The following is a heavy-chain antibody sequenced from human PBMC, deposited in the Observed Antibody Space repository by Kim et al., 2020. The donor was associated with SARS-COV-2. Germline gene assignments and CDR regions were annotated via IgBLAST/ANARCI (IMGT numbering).Heavy chain of an antibody. J-gene: IGHJ6*03. V-gene: IGHV3-73*01. CDR3: TRHTSIADPISFTIYYYYYMDV. Sequence: GGSLRLSCAASGFTFSGSAMHWVRQASGKGLEWVGRIRSKANSYATAYAASVKGRFTISRDDSKNTAYLQMNSLKTEDTAVYYCTRHTSIADPISFTIYYYYYMDVWGKGTTVTVSS. CDR2: IRSKANSYAT. CDR1: GFTFSGSA. D-gene: IGHD3-10*01.